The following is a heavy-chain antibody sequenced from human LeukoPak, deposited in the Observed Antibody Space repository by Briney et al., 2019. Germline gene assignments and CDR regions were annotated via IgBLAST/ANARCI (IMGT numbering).Heavy chain of an antibody. V-gene: IGHV4-34*01. D-gene: IGHD5-24*01. CDR2: INHSGST. CDR3: ARLARGWLQLV. CDR1: GGSFSGYY. Sequence: PSETLSLTCAVYGGSFSGYYWSWLRQPPGKGLEWIGEINHSGSTNYNPSLTSRVTISVDTSKNQFSLKLSSVTAADTAVYYCARLARGWLQLVWGQGTLVTVSS. J-gene: IGHJ4*02.